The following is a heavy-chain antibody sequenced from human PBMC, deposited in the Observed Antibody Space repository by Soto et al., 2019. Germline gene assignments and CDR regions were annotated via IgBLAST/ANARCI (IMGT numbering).Heavy chain of an antibody. CDR3: AXXRRLVPD. J-gene: IGHJ4*02. CDR1: GFTFSSYA. V-gene: IGHV3-23*01. Sequence: EVQLLESGGGLVQPGGSLRLSCAASGFTFSSYAMSWVRQAPGKGLEWVSAISGSGGSTYYADSVKGRFTISRDNSKNXLXXXXXXLXXXDXAXXYXAXXRRLVPDWGQGTLVTVSS. D-gene: IGHD6-19*01. CDR2: ISGSGGST.